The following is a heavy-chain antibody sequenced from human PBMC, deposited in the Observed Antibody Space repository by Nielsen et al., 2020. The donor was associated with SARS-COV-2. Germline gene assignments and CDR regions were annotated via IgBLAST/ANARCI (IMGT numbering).Heavy chain of an antibody. D-gene: IGHD3-10*01. CDR2: IKQDGSEK. Sequence: WIRQPPGKGLEWVANIKQDGSEKYFIDSVKGRFTISRDNAKNSLYLQMNSLRAEDTAVYYCARDWSSGSGSSYYYYGMDVWGQGTTVPSP. CDR3: ARDWSSGSGSSYYYYGMDV. V-gene: IGHV3-7*01. J-gene: IGHJ6*02.